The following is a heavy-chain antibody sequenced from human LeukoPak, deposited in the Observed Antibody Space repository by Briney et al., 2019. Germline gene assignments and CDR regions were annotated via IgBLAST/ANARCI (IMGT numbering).Heavy chain of an antibody. J-gene: IGHJ5*02. V-gene: IGHV4-38-2*02. D-gene: IGHD6-13*01. CDR1: GYSISSGYY. Sequence: SETLSLTCTVSGYSISSGYYWGWIRQPPGKGLEWIGEINHSGSTNYNPSLKSRVTISVDTSKNQFSLKLSSVTAADTAVYYCARRVREFAIIAAAGKSWFDPWGQGTLVTVSS. CDR2: INHSGST. CDR3: ARRVREFAIIAAAGKSWFDP.